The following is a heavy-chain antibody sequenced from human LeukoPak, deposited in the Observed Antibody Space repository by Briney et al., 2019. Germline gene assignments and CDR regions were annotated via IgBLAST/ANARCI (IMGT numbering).Heavy chain of an antibody. J-gene: IGHJ5*02. CDR2: INPNSGGT. V-gene: IGHV1-2*02. Sequence: GASVKVSCKASGYTFTGYYMHWVRQAPGQGLEWMGWINPNSGGTNYAQKFQGRVTMTRDTSISTAYMELSRLRSDDTAVYYCAREYCSSTSCYTAVIDPWGQGTLVTVSS. CDR1: GYTFTGYY. CDR3: AREYCSSTSCYTAVIDP. D-gene: IGHD2-2*02.